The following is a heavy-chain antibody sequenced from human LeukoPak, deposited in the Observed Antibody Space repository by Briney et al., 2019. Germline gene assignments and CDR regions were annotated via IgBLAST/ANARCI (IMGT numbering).Heavy chain of an antibody. D-gene: IGHD6-6*01. CDR3: ARVENSSPYYYYYYMDV. Sequence: GGSLRLSCAASGFTFSSYSMNWVRQAPGKGLEWVSSISSSSSYIYYADSVKGRFTISGDNAKNSLYLQMNSLRAEDTAVYYCARVENSSPYYYYYYMDVWGKGTTVTVSS. J-gene: IGHJ6*03. V-gene: IGHV3-21*01. CDR1: GFTFSSYS. CDR2: ISSSSSYI.